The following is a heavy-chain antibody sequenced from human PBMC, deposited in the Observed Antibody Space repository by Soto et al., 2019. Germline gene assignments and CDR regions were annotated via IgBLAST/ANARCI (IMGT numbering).Heavy chain of an antibody. CDR1: GFTFSSYA. D-gene: IGHD1-26*01. CDR2: ISGSGGST. Sequence: GGSLRLSCAASGFTFSSYAMSWVRQAPGKGLEWVSAISGSGGSTYYADSVKGRFTISRDNSKNTLYLQMNSLRAEDTAVYYCAKVGRGTYYYYGMDVWGQGTTVTVSS. J-gene: IGHJ6*02. V-gene: IGHV3-23*01. CDR3: AKVGRGTYYYYGMDV.